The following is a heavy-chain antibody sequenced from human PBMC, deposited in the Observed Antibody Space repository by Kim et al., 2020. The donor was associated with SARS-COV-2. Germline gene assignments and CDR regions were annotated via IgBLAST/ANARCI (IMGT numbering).Heavy chain of an antibody. Sequence: SVKVSCKASGGTFSRYAISWVRQAPGQGLEWMGRIIPILGIANYAQKFQGRVTITADKSTSTAYMELSSLRSEDTAVYYCARGGYSYGSNYFDYWGQGTLVTVSS. CDR2: IIPILGIA. D-gene: IGHD5-18*01. CDR3: ARGGYSYGSNYFDY. J-gene: IGHJ4*02. CDR1: GGTFSRYA. V-gene: IGHV1-69*04.